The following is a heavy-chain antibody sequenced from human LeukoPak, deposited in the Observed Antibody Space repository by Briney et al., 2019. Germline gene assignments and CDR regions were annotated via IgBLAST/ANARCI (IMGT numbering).Heavy chain of an antibody. CDR2: IHYSGST. Sequence: SETLPLTCSVSGGSTSSYYWAWIRQPPGKGLEWIGHIHYSGSTNYNPSLKSRVTISADTSKNQFSLKLTSVTAADTAVYYCARFIGSSWLAFDIWGQGTMVTVSS. J-gene: IGHJ3*02. CDR3: ARFIGSSWLAFDI. V-gene: IGHV4-59*01. CDR1: GGSTSSYY. D-gene: IGHD6-13*01.